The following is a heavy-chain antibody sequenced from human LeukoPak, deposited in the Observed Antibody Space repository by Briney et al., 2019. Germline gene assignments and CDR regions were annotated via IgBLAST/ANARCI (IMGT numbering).Heavy chain of an antibody. V-gene: IGHV1-24*01. J-gene: IGHJ1*01. Sequence: VASVKVSCKVSGYTLTELSMHWVRQAPGKGFEWMGGFDPEDGETIYAQKFQGRVTMTEDTSTETAYMELSSLRSEDTAVYCCATAVVAATRSEYFQHWGQGTLVTVSS. CDR3: ATAVVAATRSEYFQH. CDR1: GYTLTELS. D-gene: IGHD2-15*01. CDR2: FDPEDGET.